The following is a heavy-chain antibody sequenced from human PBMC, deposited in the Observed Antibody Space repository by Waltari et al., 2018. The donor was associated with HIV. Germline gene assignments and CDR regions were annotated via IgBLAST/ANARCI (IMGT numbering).Heavy chain of an antibody. V-gene: IGHV3-30*18. CDR2: ISYHGDDK. Sequence: QVHLVESGGGVVQPGRSLRLSCAASGFTLSSYAMHWVRQAPGKGVDVVAFISYHGDDKYYAVSVKGRFTISRDNSKNALYLQMNSLRAEDTAVYYCAKGASGWSPGYWGQGTLVTVSS. J-gene: IGHJ4*02. CDR3: AKGASGWSPGY. CDR1: GFTLSSYA. D-gene: IGHD6-19*01.